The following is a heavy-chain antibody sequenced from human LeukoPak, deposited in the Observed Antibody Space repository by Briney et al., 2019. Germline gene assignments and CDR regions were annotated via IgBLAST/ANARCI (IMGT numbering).Heavy chain of an antibody. Sequence: PGGSLRLSCAASGFTFSSYGMHWVRQAPGKGLEWVAVISYDGSNKYYADSVKGRFTISRDNSKNTLYLQMNSLRAEDTAVYYCARGLLKQGIAARAPLGYWGQGTLVTVSS. V-gene: IGHV3-30*03. D-gene: IGHD6-6*01. CDR2: ISYDGSNK. CDR1: GFTFSSYG. J-gene: IGHJ4*02. CDR3: ARGLLKQGIAARAPLGY.